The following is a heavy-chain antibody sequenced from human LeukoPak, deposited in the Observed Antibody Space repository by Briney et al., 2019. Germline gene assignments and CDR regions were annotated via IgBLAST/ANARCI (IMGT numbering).Heavy chain of an antibody. D-gene: IGHD7-27*01. J-gene: IGHJ4*02. Sequence: ASVKVSCKASGYTFTGYDFNWVRQATGQRPEWMGWMSPNSGDAGYAQKFQDRVTMTRNTSISTAYMELSSLRSDDTAVYYCARGPPNWGYDYWGPGTLVTVSS. CDR3: ARGPPNWGYDY. CDR1: GYTFTGYD. CDR2: MSPNSGDA. V-gene: IGHV1-8*01.